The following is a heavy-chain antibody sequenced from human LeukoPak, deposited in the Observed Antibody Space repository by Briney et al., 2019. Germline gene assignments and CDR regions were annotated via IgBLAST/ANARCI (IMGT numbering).Heavy chain of an antibody. CDR2: IIPIFGTA. V-gene: IGHV1-69*06. D-gene: IGHD2-2*01. J-gene: IGHJ4*02. CDR1: GGTFSSYA. Sequence: ASVKVSCKASGGTFSSYAISWVRQAPGQGLEWMGGIIPIFGTANYAQKFQGRVTITADKSTSTAYMELSSLGSEDTAVYYCARGPADIVVVPAAHDLYYFDYWGQGTLVTVSS. CDR3: ARGPADIVVVPAAHDLYYFDY.